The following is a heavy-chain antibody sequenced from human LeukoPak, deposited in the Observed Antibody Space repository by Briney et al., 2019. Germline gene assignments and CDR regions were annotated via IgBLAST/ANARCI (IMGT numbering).Heavy chain of an antibody. CDR2: IYHSGST. CDR3: ARGDYLYYFDY. V-gene: IGHV4-38-2*02. J-gene: IGHJ4*02. D-gene: IGHD2-21*01. CDR1: GYSISSGYY. Sequence: SETLSLTCTVSGYSISSGYYWGWIRQPPGKGLEWIGSIYHSGSTYYTPSLKSRVTISVDTSKNQFSLRLSSVTAADTAVYYCARGDYLYYFDYWGQGTLVTVSS.